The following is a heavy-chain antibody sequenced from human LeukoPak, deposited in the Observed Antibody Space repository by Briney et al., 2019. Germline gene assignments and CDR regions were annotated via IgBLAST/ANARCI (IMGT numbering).Heavy chain of an antibody. J-gene: IGHJ4*02. V-gene: IGHV3-9*01. CDR1: GFTFDDYA. D-gene: IGHD1-7*01. Sequence: GGSLRLSCAASGFTFDDYAMHWVRQAPGKGLEWVSGISWNSGSIGYADSVKGRFTISRDNAKNSLYLQMNSLRAEDTALYYCAKDGRGGTTYFDYWGQGTLVTVSS. CDR3: AKDGRGGTTYFDY. CDR2: ISWNSGSI.